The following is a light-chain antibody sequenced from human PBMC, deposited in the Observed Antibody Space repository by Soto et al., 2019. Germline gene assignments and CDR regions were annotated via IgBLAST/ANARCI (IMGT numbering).Light chain of an antibody. J-gene: IGKJ1*01. CDR3: QQRSNSPVT. V-gene: IGKV3-11*01. Sequence: EIVLTQSPGTLSLSPGERATLSCRASQSVSSYLAWYQQKPGPAPRLLIYDASTRATGISARFSGSGSGTDFTLTISSLEPEDFAVYYCQQRSNSPVTFCQGTKVEV. CDR1: QSVSSY. CDR2: DAS.